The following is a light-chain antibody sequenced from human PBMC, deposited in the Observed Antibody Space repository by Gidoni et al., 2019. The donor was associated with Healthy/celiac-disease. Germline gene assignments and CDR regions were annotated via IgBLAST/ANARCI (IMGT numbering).Light chain of an antibody. J-gene: IGLJ2*01. CDR2: GNS. Sequence: QSVLTQPPSVSVAPGQRVTISCTGSSSNIGAGYAVHWYQQLPGTAPKLLIYGNSNRPSGVPDRFSGSKSGTSASRASTGLQAEEEADYYCQSYDSSLSVVFGGGTKLTVL. CDR1: SSNIGAGYA. V-gene: IGLV1-40*01. CDR3: QSYDSSLSVV.